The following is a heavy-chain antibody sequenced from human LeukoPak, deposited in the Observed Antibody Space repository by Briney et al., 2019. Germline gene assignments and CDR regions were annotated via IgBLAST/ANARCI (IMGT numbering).Heavy chain of an antibody. CDR2: ISGSGGST. V-gene: IGHV3-23*01. CDR1: GFTFNNYA. J-gene: IGHJ4*02. Sequence: GGSLRLSCAVSGFTFNNYAMSWVRQAPGKGLEWVSAISGSGGSTYYADSVKGRFTVSRDDSKNTPYLQMNSLRAEDTAVYYCAKDHKYRIAAAGRGWYFDYWGQGTLVTVSS. D-gene: IGHD6-13*01. CDR3: AKDHKYRIAAAGRGWYFDY.